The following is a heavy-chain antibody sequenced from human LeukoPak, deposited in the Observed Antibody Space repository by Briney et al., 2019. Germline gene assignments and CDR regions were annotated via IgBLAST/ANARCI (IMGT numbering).Heavy chain of an antibody. CDR2: IYYSGST. CDR3: ARAIVLMVYGLNWFDP. J-gene: IGHJ5*02. D-gene: IGHD2-8*01. CDR1: GGSISSGGYY. Sequence: SETLSLTCTVSGGSISSGGYYWSWIRQHPGKGLEWLGYIYYSGSTYYNPSLKSRVTISVDTSKNQSSLKLSSVTAADTAVYYCARAIVLMVYGLNWFDPWGQGTLVTVSS. V-gene: IGHV4-31*03.